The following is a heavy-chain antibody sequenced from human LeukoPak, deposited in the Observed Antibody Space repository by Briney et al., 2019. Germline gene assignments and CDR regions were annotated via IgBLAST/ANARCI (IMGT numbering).Heavy chain of an antibody. CDR2: IYYSGST. J-gene: IGHJ4*02. CDR3: AGGTGDYDCFDY. V-gene: IGHV4-30-4*01. Sequence: WVRQAPGKGLEWIGYIYYSGSTYYNPSLKSRVTISVDTSKNQFSLKLSSVTAADTAVYYCAGGTGDYDCFDYWGQETLVTVSS. D-gene: IGHD4-17*01.